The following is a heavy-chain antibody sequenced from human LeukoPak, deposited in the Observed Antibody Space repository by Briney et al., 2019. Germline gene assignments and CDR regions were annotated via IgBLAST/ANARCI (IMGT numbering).Heavy chain of an antibody. V-gene: IGHV1-3*01. CDR1: GHTFTSYA. CDR3: ARAHCRDGSLCYFDY. D-gene: IGHD5-24*01. CDR2: INGGNGNT. Sequence: GASVKVSCKASGHTFTSYAMHWVRQAPGQRLEWMGWINGGNGNTKYSQRFQGRVTITRDTSATTAYMELSSLRSEDTAVYFCARAHCRDGSLCYFDYWGQGTLVTVSS. J-gene: IGHJ4*02.